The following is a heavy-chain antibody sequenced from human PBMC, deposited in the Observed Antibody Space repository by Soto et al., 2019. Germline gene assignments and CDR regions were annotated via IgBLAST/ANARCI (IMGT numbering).Heavy chain of an antibody. CDR3: AKTVGGYRGSSYYYGMDV. J-gene: IGHJ6*02. V-gene: IGHV3-30*18. CDR1: GFTFSSYC. CDR2: ISYDGSNK. D-gene: IGHD3-16*01. Sequence: GGSLRLSCAASGFTFSSYCMHWVRQAPGKGLEWVAVISYDGSNKYYADSVKGRFTISRDNSKNTLYLQMNSLRAEDTAVYYCAKTVGGYRGSSYYYGMDVWGQGTTVTVSS.